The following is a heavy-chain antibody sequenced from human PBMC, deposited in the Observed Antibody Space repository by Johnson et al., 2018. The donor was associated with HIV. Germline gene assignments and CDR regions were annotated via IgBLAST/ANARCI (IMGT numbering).Heavy chain of an antibody. J-gene: IGHJ3*02. CDR2: INSDGSST. CDR3: ARDRWYSSSSGGVDDAFDI. D-gene: IGHD6-6*01. V-gene: IGHV3-74*01. Sequence: VQLVESGGGLVKPGGSLRLSCAASGFTFSNAWMHWVRQAPGKGLVWVSRINSDGSSTSYADSVKGRFTISRDNAKNTLDLQMNSLGAEDTAVYYCARDRWYSSSSGGVDDAFDIWGQGTMVTVSS. CDR1: GFTFSNAW.